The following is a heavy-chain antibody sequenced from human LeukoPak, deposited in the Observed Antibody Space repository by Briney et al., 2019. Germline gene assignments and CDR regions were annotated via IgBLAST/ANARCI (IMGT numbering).Heavy chain of an antibody. CDR2: IYTSGST. Sequence: PSQTLSLTCTASGGSISSGSYYWSWIRQPAGKGLEWIGRIYTSGSTNYNPSLKSRVTISVDTSKNQFSLKLSSVTAADTAVYYCARVGANYYYGMDVWGQGTTVTVSS. D-gene: IGHD1-26*01. V-gene: IGHV4-61*02. J-gene: IGHJ6*02. CDR3: ARVGANYYYGMDV. CDR1: GGSISSGSYY.